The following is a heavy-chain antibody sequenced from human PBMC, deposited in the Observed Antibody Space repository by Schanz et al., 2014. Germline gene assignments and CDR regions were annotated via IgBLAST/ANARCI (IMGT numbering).Heavy chain of an antibody. V-gene: IGHV1-18*01. CDR3: ARGGYSSAWYDRDIAHFDS. J-gene: IGHJ5*01. Sequence: QILLVQPGPEVKKPGASVTVSCKASGYDFHIYAYSWVRQAPGQGPEWIGWISAYNGNTNYAQKLQGRVTMTTDTATSTAYMELRSLRSDATAVYYCARGGYSSAWYDRDIAHFDSWGQGTLVTVSS. CDR2: ISAYNGNT. D-gene: IGHD6-19*01. CDR1: GYDFHIYA.